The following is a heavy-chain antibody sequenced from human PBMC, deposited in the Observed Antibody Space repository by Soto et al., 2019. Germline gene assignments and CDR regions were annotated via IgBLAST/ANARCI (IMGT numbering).Heavy chain of an antibody. D-gene: IGHD6-13*01. CDR3: AIAAAGRPFPIVD. CDR1: GDYISRGSYS. V-gene: IGHV4-39*01. J-gene: IGHJ4*02. CDR2: IYFGGNS. Sequence: QVQLQESGPGLVKPSETLSLTCTVSGDYISRGSYSWDWIRQSPGKGLEWIGSIYFGGNSYYNPSLKSRVTISVDTSKNQFSLKLTSVTAADAAVYYCAIAAAGRPFPIVDWGQGTLVTVSS.